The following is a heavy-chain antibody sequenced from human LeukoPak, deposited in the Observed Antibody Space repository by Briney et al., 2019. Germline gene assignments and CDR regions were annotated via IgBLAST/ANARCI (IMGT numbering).Heavy chain of an antibody. CDR1: GFMFSSLG. D-gene: IGHD6-13*01. CDR3: ARGHSSSWSFFDY. J-gene: IGHJ4*02. V-gene: IGHV3-30*03. Sequence: PGGSLRLSCAASGFMFSSLGIHWVRQAPGKGLEWVAIISYDGSRKYYEDSVKGRFIISRDNSKNTLYLQMNSLRAEDTAVYYCARGHSSSWSFFDYWGQGTLVTVSS. CDR2: ISYDGSRK.